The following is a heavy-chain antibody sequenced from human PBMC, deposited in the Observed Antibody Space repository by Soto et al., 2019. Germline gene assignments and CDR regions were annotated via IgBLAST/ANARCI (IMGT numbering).Heavy chain of an antibody. CDR3: ATRSITIFGVVIPNDAFDI. Sequence: GASVKVSYKASGYTFTSYGISRVRQAPGQGLKWMGWISAYNGNTNYAQKLQGRVTMTTDTSTSTAYVELRSLRSDDTAVYYCATRSITIFGVVIPNDAFDIWGQGTMVTVSS. J-gene: IGHJ3*02. CDR1: GYTFTSYG. D-gene: IGHD3-3*01. V-gene: IGHV1-18*01. CDR2: ISAYNGNT.